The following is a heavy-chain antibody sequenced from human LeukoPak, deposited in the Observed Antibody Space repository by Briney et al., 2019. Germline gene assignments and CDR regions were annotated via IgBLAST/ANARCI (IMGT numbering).Heavy chain of an antibody. CDR2: IKRDGSEK. D-gene: IGHD3-22*01. CDR1: GFTFSTYW. V-gene: IGHV3-7*04. Sequence: QPGGSLRLSCTVSGFTFSTYWMTWVRQAPGKGLEWAANIKRDGSEKYYVDSVKGRFTITRDNAKKALYLEMNSLRVEDTALYYCARENYYDSSGNDAFDVWGQGTMVTVSS. CDR3: ARENYYDSSGNDAFDV. J-gene: IGHJ3*01.